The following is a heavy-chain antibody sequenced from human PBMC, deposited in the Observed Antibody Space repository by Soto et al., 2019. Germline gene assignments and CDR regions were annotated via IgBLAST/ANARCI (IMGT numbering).Heavy chain of an antibody. CDR1: GFTFSSYA. CDR3: VKGRFLEWLFPTGDYFDY. D-gene: IGHD3-3*01. V-gene: IGHV3-64D*08. J-gene: IGHJ4*02. CDR2: ISSNGGST. Sequence: GESLKISCSASGFTFSSYAMHWVRQAPGKGLEYVSAISSNGGSTYYADSVKGRFTISRDNSKNNLYLQMSSLRAEDTAVYYCVKGRFLEWLFPTGDYFDYWGQGTLVTVSS.